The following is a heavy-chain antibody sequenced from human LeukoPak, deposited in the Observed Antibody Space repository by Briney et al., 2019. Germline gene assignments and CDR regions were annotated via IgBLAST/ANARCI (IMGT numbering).Heavy chain of an antibody. J-gene: IGHJ4*02. V-gene: IGHV3-23*01. D-gene: IGHD4-23*01. CDR1: GFTFSSYA. CDR3: AKFRIGGGNPNYFDY. Sequence: PGGSLRLSCAASGFTFSSYAMSWVRQAPGKGLEWVSAISGSGGSTYYADSVKGRFTISRDNSKNTLYLQMNSLRAEDTAVYYCAKFRIGGGNPNYFDYWGQGTLVAVSS. CDR2: ISGSGGST.